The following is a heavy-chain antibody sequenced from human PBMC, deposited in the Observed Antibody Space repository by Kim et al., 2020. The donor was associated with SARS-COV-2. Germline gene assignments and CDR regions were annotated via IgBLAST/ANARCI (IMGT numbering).Heavy chain of an antibody. CDR1: GGSISNNNYY. V-gene: IGHV4-39*01. D-gene: IGHD3-22*01. Sequence: SETLSLTRTVSGGSISNNNYYWGWIRQPPGKGLEWIGSTYYNGITYDNPSLKSRVTISVDTSKNQFSLKLSSVTAADTAVYHCARHYFDNSHYYPYYFDFWGQGTLVTVSS. CDR3: ARHYFDNSHYYPYYFDF. CDR2: TYYNGIT. J-gene: IGHJ4*02.